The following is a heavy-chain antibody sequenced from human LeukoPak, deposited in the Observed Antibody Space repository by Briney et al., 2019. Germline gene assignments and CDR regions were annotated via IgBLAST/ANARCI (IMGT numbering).Heavy chain of an antibody. D-gene: IGHD3-10*01. CDR1: GFTFSGYA. CDR3: TTEDMVRGVISTY. CDR2: IKSKTDGGTT. J-gene: IGHJ4*02. Sequence: HPGGSLRLSCAASGFTFSGYAMSWVRQAPGKGLEWVGRIKSKTDGGTTDYAAPVKGRFTISRDDSKNTLYLQMNSLKTEDTAVYYCTTEDMVRGVISTYWGQGTLVTVSS. V-gene: IGHV3-15*01.